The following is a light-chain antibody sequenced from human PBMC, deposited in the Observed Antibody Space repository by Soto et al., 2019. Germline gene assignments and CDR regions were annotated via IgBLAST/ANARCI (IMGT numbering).Light chain of an antibody. CDR2: EGS. V-gene: IGLV2-23*01. Sequence: QSALTQPASVSASLGQSITISCTGGSSDGGSYNLLSWYQQQQGTRSKLIIYEGSKRPSGVSIRFSVSKSGDTASLSISGLQDDDEDDYYCCSFARGTPYVFGTGTKLTVL. CDR3: CSFARGTPYV. CDR1: SSDGGSYNL. J-gene: IGLJ1*01.